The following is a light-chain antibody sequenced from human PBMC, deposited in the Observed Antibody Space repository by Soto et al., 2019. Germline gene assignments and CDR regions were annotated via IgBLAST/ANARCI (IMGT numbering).Light chain of an antibody. Sequence: SYELTQPPSVSVAPEKTATITCGGNNLGNKRVHWYRQEPGQAPVLLISYDSDRPSGIPERFSGSNSENTATLTISRVEAGDEADYYCQVWDIMTDNYVFGSGTKLTVL. CDR2: YDS. CDR1: NLGNKR. CDR3: QVWDIMTDNYV. J-gene: IGLJ1*01. V-gene: IGLV3-21*04.